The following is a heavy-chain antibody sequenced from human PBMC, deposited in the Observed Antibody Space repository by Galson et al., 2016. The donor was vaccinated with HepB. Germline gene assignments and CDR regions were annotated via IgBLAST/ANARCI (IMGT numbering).Heavy chain of an antibody. CDR1: GLTFSSYW. Sequence: SLRLSCAASGLTFSSYWMHWVRQAPGKGLEWISHIKSDGRSINYADSVKGRFIISRDNAKNTLYLQMNSLRAEDTAVYYCARLSLVVGGTIDYWGQGTLVTVSS. CDR2: IKSDGRSI. V-gene: IGHV3-74*01. D-gene: IGHD6-19*01. J-gene: IGHJ4*02. CDR3: ARLSLVVGGTIDY.